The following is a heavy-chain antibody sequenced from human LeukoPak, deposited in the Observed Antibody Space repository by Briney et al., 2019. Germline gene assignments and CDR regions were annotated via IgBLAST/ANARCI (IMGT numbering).Heavy chain of an antibody. Sequence: GGSLRLSCTASGFTFSSYGMHWVRQAPGKGLEWVAVISYDGSNKYYADSVKGRFTIPRDNSKNTLYVQMNSLRAEDTALYHCARNNGMDVWGQGTTVIVSS. CDR2: ISYDGSNK. CDR1: GFTFSSYG. V-gene: IGHV3-30*03. CDR3: ARNNGMDV. J-gene: IGHJ6*02.